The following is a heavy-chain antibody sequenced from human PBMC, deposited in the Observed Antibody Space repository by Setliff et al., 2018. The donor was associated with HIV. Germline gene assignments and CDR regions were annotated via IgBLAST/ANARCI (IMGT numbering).Heavy chain of an antibody. CDR1: GGSISSSY. D-gene: IGHD3-22*01. CDR3: ARARTPYYYDSSAYYFNYYYMDV. V-gene: IGHV4-59*01. J-gene: IGHJ6*03. Sequence: PSETLSLTCTVSGGSISSSYWSWIRQPPGKGLEWIGYIYYSGSTNYNPSLKSRVTISVDTSKNQFSLKLSSVTAADTAVYYCARARTPYYYDSSAYYFNYYYMDVWG. CDR2: IYYSGST.